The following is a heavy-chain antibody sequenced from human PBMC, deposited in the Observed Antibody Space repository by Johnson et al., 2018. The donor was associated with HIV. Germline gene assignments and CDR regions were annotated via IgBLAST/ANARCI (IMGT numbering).Heavy chain of an antibody. CDR2: IKQDGSEK. V-gene: IGHV3-7*01. CDR3: AREKIGVLRLTDDAFDI. D-gene: IGHD5-12*01. J-gene: IGHJ3*02. CDR1: GFTFSDYY. Sequence: VQLVESGGGLVKPGGSLRLSCAASGFTFSDYYMSWVRQAPGKGLEWVANIKQDGSEKYYVDSVKGRFTISRDNAKNSLYMQMNSLRAEDTAVYYCAREKIGVLRLTDDAFDIWGQGTMVTVSS.